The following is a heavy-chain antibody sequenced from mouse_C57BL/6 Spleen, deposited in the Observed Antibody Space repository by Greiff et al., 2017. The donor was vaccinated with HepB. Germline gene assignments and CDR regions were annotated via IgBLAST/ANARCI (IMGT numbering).Heavy chain of an antibody. D-gene: IGHD1-1*01. Sequence: VQLQESGAELARPGASVKLSCKASGYTFTSYGISWVKQRTGQGLEWIGEIYPRSGNTYYNEKFKGKATLTADKSSSTAYMELRSLTSEDSAVYFCARLLLRYAMDYWGQGTSVTVSS. V-gene: IGHV1-81*01. CDR3: ARLLLRYAMDY. J-gene: IGHJ4*01. CDR2: IYPRSGNT. CDR1: GYTFTSYG.